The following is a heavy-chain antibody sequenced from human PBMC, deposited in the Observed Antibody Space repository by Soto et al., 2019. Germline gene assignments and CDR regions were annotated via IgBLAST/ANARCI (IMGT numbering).Heavy chain of an antibody. D-gene: IGHD2-21*01. CDR1: GGSISSSSYY. V-gene: IGHV4-39*01. CDR3: ARQVRDYYYYSYMDV. J-gene: IGHJ6*03. Sequence: QLQLQESGPGLVKPSETLSLTCTVSGGSISSSSYYWGWIRQPPGKGLEWIGSIYYSGSTYYNPSLKSRVAISVDTSKNPFALELSSVNAADTDVYYCARQVRDYYYYSYMDVWGKGTTVTVSS. CDR2: IYYSGST.